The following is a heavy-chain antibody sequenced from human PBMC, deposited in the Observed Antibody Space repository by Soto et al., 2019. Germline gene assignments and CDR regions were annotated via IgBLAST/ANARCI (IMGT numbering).Heavy chain of an antibody. D-gene: IGHD1-26*01. CDR3: ARGDRYSGSYFDY. Sequence: PSETLSLTCTVSGGSISSGGYYWSWIRQHPGKGLEWIGYIYYSGSTNYNPSLKSRVTISVDTSKNQFSLKLSSVTAADTAVYYCARGDRYSGSYFDYWGQGTLVTVS. CDR1: GGSISSGGYY. J-gene: IGHJ4*02. V-gene: IGHV4-61*08. CDR2: IYYSGST.